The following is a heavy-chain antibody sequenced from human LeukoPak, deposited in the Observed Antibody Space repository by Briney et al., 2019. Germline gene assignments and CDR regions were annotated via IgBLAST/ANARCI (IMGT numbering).Heavy chain of an antibody. CDR3: ARSPDLHQSLPRFDS. J-gene: IGHJ4*02. CDR2: IYTSGST. Sequence: PSETLSLTCTVSGGSISSGSYYWSWIRQPAGKGLEWIGRIYTSGSTNYNPSLKSRVTISVDTSKNQFSLKLSSVTAADTAVYYCARSPDLHQSLPRFDSWGQGTRVTVSS. CDR1: GGSISSGSYY. V-gene: IGHV4-61*02.